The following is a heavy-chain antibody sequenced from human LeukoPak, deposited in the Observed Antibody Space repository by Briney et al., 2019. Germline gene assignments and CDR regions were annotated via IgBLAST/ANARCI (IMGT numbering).Heavy chain of an antibody. J-gene: IGHJ4*02. CDR1: GYSFTSYW. Sequence: GESLKISCEGSGYSFTSYWISWVRQMPGKGLEWMGTIDPSDSYTNYSPSFQGHVTISADKSFSTAYLQWSSLKASDTAIYYCARQRYYFDFSGYYHDYWGQGTLVIVSS. V-gene: IGHV5-10-1*01. CDR2: IDPSDSYT. CDR3: ARQRYYFDFSGYYHDY. D-gene: IGHD3-22*01.